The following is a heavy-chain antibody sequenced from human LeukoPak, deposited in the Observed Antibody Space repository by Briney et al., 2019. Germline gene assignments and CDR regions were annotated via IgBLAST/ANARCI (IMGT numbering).Heavy chain of an antibody. D-gene: IGHD6-19*01. CDR2: IRYDGGNK. V-gene: IGHV3-30*02. CDR3: TKLSPVSADH. CDR1: GFTFSNYD. Sequence: GESLTLSCTVSGFTFSNYDMYWVRQPPGKGLECLAFIRYDGGNKHYADCVKDRFTMSRENSESTLYVQMNSLRVEDTAVYYCTKLSPVSADHWGQGTRVTVSS. J-gene: IGHJ4*02.